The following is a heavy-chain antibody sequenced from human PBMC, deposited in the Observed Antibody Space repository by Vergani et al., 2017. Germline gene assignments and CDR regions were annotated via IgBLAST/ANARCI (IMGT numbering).Heavy chain of an antibody. CDR1: GSTGSCNY. Sequence: ELQLVESGGGLVQPGGFLRPSCAASGSTGSCNYQTWVRHAPGKGLEWVSHIYSGDETYDAESVKGRVTISRDTSKNTLHLQINNLRVEDTAVYYCARGNYYGSGTYVDPWGQGTLVTVSS. J-gene: IGHJ5*02. CDR2: IYSGDET. CDR3: ARGNYYGSGTYVDP. D-gene: IGHD3-10*01. V-gene: IGHV3-66*02.